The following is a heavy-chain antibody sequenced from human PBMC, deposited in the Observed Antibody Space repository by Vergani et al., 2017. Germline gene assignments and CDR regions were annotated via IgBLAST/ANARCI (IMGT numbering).Heavy chain of an antibody. CDR1: GGSISSYY. CDR3: ARVGDYDSSGYMYYFDY. V-gene: IGHV4-59*01. D-gene: IGHD3-22*01. J-gene: IGHJ4*02. CDR2: IYYSGST. Sequence: QVQLQESGPGLVKPSETLSLTCTVSGGSISSYYWSWIRQPPGKGLEWIGYIYYSGSTNYNPSLKSRVTISVDTSKNQFSLKLSSVTAADTAVYYCARVGDYDSSGYMYYFDYWGQGTLVTVSS.